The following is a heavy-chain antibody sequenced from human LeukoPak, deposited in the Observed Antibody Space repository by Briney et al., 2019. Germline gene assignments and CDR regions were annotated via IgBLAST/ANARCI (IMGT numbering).Heavy chain of an antibody. J-gene: IGHJ5*02. CDR3: AREDTIFEETNWFDP. CDR1: GGSISSGSYY. V-gene: IGHV4-61*02. D-gene: IGHD3-3*01. CDR2: IYTSGST. Sequence: PSQTLSLTCTVSGGSISSGSYYWSWIRQPAGKGLEWIGRIYTSGSTNYNPSLKSRVTISVDTSKNQFSLKLSSVTAADTAVYYCAREDTIFEETNWFDPWGQGTLVTVSS.